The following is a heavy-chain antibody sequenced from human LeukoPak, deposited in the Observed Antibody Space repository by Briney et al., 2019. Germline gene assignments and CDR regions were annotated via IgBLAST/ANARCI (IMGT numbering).Heavy chain of an antibody. CDR2: IFPGDSDT. Sequence: GESLKISCKGSGYTFTSYWIGWVRHMPGKGLEWMGIIFPGDSDTRYSPSFQGQVTISADKSISTAYLQWSSLKASDTSMYYCARLKDDYIIDSWGQGTLVTVSS. V-gene: IGHV5-51*01. CDR3: ARLKDDYIIDS. CDR1: GYTFTSYW. J-gene: IGHJ5*01. D-gene: IGHD5-24*01.